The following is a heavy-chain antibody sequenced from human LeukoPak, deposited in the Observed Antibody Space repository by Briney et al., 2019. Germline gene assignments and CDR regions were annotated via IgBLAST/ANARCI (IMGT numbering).Heavy chain of an antibody. CDR1: GFTFSSHG. J-gene: IGHJ4*02. V-gene: IGHV3-23*01. D-gene: IGHD1-20*01. Sequence: GGSLRLSCSASGFTFSSHGMAWVRQAPGKGLEWVSSISGSGGNTYYANSVRGRLAISRDNSKNTLFLQVNSLRAEDTAVYYCAKIITGAGTDYWGQGTLVTVSS. CDR2: ISGSGGNT. CDR3: AKIITGAGTDY.